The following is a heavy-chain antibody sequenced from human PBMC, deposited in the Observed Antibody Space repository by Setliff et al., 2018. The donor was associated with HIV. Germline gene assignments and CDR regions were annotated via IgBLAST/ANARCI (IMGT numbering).Heavy chain of an antibody. CDR1: GYTFTRYG. Sequence: ASVKVSCKASGYTFTRYGISWVRQAPGQGLEWMGWISTNNDNTNYAQKLQGRVTMTTDTSTSTAYMELRSLRSDDTAVYYCARHAIVDTAGRGFDYWGQGTLVTVS. CDR3: ARHAIVDTAGRGFDY. V-gene: IGHV1-18*01. J-gene: IGHJ4*02. D-gene: IGHD5-18*01. CDR2: ISTNNDNT.